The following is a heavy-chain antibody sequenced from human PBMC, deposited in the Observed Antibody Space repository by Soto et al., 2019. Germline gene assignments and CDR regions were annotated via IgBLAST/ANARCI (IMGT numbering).Heavy chain of an antibody. CDR2: MNPNSGNT. CDR1: GYTFTSYD. D-gene: IGHD3-9*01. J-gene: IGHJ4*02. V-gene: IGHV1-8*01. CDR3: ARNLMDYDILTGYYMGYYFDY. Sequence: ASVKVSCKASGYTFTSYDINWVRQATGQGLEWMGWMNPNSGNTGYAQKFQGRVTMTRNTSISTAYMELSSLRSEDTAVYYCARNLMDYDILTGYYMGYYFDYWGQGTLVTVSS.